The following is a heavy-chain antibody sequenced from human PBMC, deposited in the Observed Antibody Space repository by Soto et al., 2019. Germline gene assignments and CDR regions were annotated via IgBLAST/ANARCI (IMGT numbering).Heavy chain of an antibody. Sequence: GASVKVSCKASGGSFNSYVISWVRQAPGQGLEWMGGISPSLGTLEYARKFQGRVTMTADKFTSTACLEMSSLRSEDTAIYYCARAITMVRGQTPYYFDYWGQGALVTVSS. J-gene: IGHJ4*02. CDR1: GGSFNSYV. CDR2: ISPSLGTL. V-gene: IGHV1-69*10. D-gene: IGHD3-10*01. CDR3: ARAITMVRGQTPYYFDY.